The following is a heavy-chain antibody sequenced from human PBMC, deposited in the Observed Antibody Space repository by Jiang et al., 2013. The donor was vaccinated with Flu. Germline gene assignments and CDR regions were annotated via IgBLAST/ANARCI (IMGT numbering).Heavy chain of an antibody. J-gene: IGHJ4*02. CDR2: VSPIVGIA. V-gene: IGHV1-69*17. CDR3: AAEWGLGGYVY. Sequence: VQLVESGAEVKKPGSSVKVSCKASGDSLNKYAISWVRQAPGQGLEWVGGVSPIVGIASYAQKFQDRVTITADKSSSTAYMDLSLLTSDDSAIYYCAAEWGLGGYVYWGQGTLLTVSS. CDR1: GDSLNKYA. D-gene: IGHD4-23*01.